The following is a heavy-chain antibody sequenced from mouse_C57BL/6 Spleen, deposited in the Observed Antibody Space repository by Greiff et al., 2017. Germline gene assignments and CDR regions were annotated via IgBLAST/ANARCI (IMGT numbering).Heavy chain of an antibody. Sequence: EVKLVESGPGLVKPSQSLSLTCSVTGYSITSGYYWNWIRQFPGNKLEWMGYISYDGSNNYNPSLKNRISITRDTSKNQFFLKLNSVTTEDTATYYCARGNYEGFDYWGQGTTLTVSS. CDR2: ISYDGSN. CDR1: GYSITSGYY. J-gene: IGHJ2*01. CDR3: ARGNYEGFDY. V-gene: IGHV3-6*01. D-gene: IGHD1-1*01.